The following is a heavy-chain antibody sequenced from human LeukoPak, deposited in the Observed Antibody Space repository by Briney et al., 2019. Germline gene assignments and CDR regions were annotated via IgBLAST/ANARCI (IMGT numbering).Heavy chain of an antibody. V-gene: IGHV4-61*02. CDR1: RGSITSGNYY. CDR2: ISSSGGA. J-gene: IGHJ3*02. CDR3: ARRLPPGAFDI. Sequence: SQTLSLTCSVSRGSITSGNYYWNWIRQPAGKGLEWIGRISSSGGATYNPSLESRVTISVDTSKNQFSLKLSSVTAADTAVYSCARRLPPGAFDIWGQGTVVTVSS. D-gene: IGHD2-21*02.